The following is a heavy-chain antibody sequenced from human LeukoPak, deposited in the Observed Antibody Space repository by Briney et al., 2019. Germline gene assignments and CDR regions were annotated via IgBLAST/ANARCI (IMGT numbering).Heavy chain of an antibody. D-gene: IGHD2-21*01. J-gene: IGHJ3*02. CDR2: IYYSGST. CDR3: ARRSMWFDAFDI. Sequence: SETLSLTCTVSGGSISSYYWSWIRQPPGKGLKWIGYIYYSGSTNYNPSLKSRVTISVDTSKNQFSLKLSSVTAADTAVYYCARRSMWFDAFDIWGQGTMVTVSS. V-gene: IGHV4-59*08. CDR1: GGSISSYY.